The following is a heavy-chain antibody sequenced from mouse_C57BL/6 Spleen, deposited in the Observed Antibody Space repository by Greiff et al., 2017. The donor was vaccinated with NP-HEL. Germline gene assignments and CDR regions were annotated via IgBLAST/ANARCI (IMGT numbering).Heavy chain of an antibody. D-gene: IGHD1-1*01. CDR1: GYTFTSYW. CDR2: IYPGSGST. CDR3: ARDGLGSSSFDY. V-gene: IGHV1-55*01. Sequence: QVQLQQPGAELVKPGASVKMSCKASGYTFTSYWITWVKQRPGQGLEWIGDIYPGSGSTNYNEKFKSKATLTVDTSSSTAYMQLSSLTSEDSAVYYCARDGLGSSSFDYWGQGTTLTVSS. J-gene: IGHJ2*01.